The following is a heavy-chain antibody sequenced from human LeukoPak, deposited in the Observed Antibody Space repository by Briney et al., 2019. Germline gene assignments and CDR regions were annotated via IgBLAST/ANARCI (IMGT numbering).Heavy chain of an antibody. CDR1: GYTFTTYG. Sequence: ASVKVSCKASGYTFTTYGINWVRQAPGQGLEWMGWISAYDGKTNYAQKLRDRVTMTTDTSTSTAYMELRSLRSDDTAVYYCARPVIAAAGRNWFDPWGQGTLVTVSS. CDR3: ARPVIAAAGRNWFDP. CDR2: ISAYDGKT. V-gene: IGHV1-18*01. J-gene: IGHJ5*02. D-gene: IGHD6-13*01.